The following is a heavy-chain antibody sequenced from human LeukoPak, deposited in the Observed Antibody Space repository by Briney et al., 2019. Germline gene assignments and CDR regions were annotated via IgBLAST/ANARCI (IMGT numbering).Heavy chain of an antibody. CDR3: AKDYGDSSTFDY. Sequence: ASVKVSCKAFGYTFTGYYMHWVRQAPGQGLEWMGWINPNSGGTNYAQKFQGRVTMTRDTSISTAYMELSRLRSDDTAVYYCAKDYGDSSTFDYWGQGTLVTVSS. J-gene: IGHJ4*02. CDR1: GYTFTGYY. CDR2: INPNSGGT. V-gene: IGHV1-2*02. D-gene: IGHD4-17*01.